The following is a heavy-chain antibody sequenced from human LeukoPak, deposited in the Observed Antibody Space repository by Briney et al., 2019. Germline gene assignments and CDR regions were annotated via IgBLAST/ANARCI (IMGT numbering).Heavy chain of an antibody. Sequence: ASVKVSCKASGGTFSSYAISWVRQAPGQGLEWMGGIIPIFGTANYAQKFQGRVTITTDESTSTAYMELSSLRSEDTAVYYCARDITVAGNRFDYWGQGTLVIVSS. J-gene: IGHJ4*02. CDR1: GGTFSSYA. V-gene: IGHV1-69*05. CDR2: IIPIFGTA. D-gene: IGHD6-19*01. CDR3: ARDITVAGNRFDY.